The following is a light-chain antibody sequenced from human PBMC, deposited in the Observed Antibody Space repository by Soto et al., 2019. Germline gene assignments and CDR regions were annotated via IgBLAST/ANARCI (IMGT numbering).Light chain of an antibody. J-gene: IGLJ1*01. CDR3: SSYTSSSTLYV. Sequence: QSVLTQPASVSGSPGQSITISCTGTSNDIGAYNYVSWYQHHPGKAPKLIIYDVTNRPSGVSNRFSGSKSGNTASLTISGRRAEDEADYYCSSYTSSSTLYVFATGTKLTVL. V-gene: IGLV2-14*03. CDR2: DVT. CDR1: SNDIGAYNY.